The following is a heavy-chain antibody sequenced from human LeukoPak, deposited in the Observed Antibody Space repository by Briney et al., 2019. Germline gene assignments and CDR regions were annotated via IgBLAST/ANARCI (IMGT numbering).Heavy chain of an antibody. CDR3: ARDRTSGWFVADY. CDR2: IWYDGGNK. CDR1: GFTFSNYG. V-gene: IGHV3-33*01. D-gene: IGHD6-19*01. J-gene: IGHJ4*02. Sequence: PGGSLRLSCAASGFTFSNYGMHWVRQAPGKGLEWVAVIWYDGGNKYYADSVKGRFTISRDNSKNTLYLQMSSLRVEDTAVYFCARDRTSGWFVADYWGQGTLVTVSS.